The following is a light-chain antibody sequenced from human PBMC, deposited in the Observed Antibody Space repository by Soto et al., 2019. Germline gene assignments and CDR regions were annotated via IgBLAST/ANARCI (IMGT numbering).Light chain of an antibody. CDR1: SRDVGGYNY. CDR3: SSYTSSSTYV. CDR2: EVS. Sequence: SALTQPGSVTGSPGQSITIYCTGTSRDVGGYNYVSWYQQHPGKAANLRIYEVSNRPSGVSNRFSGSMSINTADLTISGLQAEDEADYYCSSYTSSSTYVFGTGTRSPS. J-gene: IGLJ1*01. V-gene: IGLV2-14*01.